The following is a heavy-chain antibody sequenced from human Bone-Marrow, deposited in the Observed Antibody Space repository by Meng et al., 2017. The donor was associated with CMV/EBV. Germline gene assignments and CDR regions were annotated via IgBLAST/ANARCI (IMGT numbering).Heavy chain of an antibody. J-gene: IGHJ5*02. V-gene: IGHV3-7*01. Sequence: GESLKISCAASGFTFSNAWMSWVRQAPGMGLEWVGNINQHGSENQYADSVRGRFTISRDNARNSVYLQMNTLRAEDTAVYYCATTYYYDDTDYPSGQGTLVTVSS. CDR1: GFTFSNAW. D-gene: IGHD3-22*01. CDR3: ATTYYYDDTDYP. CDR2: INQHGSEN.